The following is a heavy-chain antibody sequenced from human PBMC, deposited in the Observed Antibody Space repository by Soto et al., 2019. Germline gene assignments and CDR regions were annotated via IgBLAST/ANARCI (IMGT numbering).Heavy chain of an antibody. CDR3: ARGEYQRRRGMGYYYYGMEV. Sequence: PSETLSLTCTVSGGSISSGHYYWSWIRQPPGKGLEWIGYIYYSWSTHYNPSLKSRVPTAVDTSKNQFSLKLSSVTAADTAVYYCARGEYQRRRGMGYYYYGMEVGGQGTTVTVAS. J-gene: IGHJ6*02. V-gene: IGHV4-30-4*01. CDR1: GGSISSGHYY. CDR2: IYYSWST. D-gene: IGHD2-2*01.